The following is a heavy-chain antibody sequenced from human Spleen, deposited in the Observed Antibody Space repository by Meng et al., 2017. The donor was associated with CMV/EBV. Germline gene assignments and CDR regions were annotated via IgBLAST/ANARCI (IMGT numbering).Heavy chain of an antibody. V-gene: IGHV5-51*01. CDR1: GYTFTTYW. J-gene: IGHJ5*02. CDR3: SRHTVVNTWFDP. CDR2: INPGDSDT. Sequence: KVSCKGSGYTFTTYWIGWVRQMPGKGLEGMGTINPGDSDTRYSPSFQGQVTISVDKSISTAHLQWSSLKASDTAMYYCSRHTVVNTWFDPWGQGTLVTVSS. D-gene: IGHD4-23*01.